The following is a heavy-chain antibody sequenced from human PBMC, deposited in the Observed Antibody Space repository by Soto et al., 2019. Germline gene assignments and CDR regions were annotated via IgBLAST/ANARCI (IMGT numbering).Heavy chain of an antibody. J-gene: IGHJ5*02. V-gene: IGHV3-21*01. CDR3: ASRGGYNWNEPSDP. D-gene: IGHD1-20*01. CDR1: GFTFSSYS. CDR2: ISSSSSYI. Sequence: GSLRLSCAASGFTFSSYSMNWVRQAPGKGLEWVSSISSSSSYIYYADSVKGRFTISRDNAKNSLYLQMNSLRAEDTAVYYCASRGGYNWNEPSDPWGQGTLVTVSS.